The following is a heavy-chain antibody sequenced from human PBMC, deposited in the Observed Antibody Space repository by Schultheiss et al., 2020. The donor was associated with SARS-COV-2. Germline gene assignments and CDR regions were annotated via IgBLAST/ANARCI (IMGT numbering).Heavy chain of an antibody. CDR2: IKSKTDGGTT. Sequence: GSLRLSCAASGFTFSNAWMSWVRQAPGKGLEWVGRIKSKTDGGTTDYAAPVKGRFTISRDDSKNTLYLQMNSLRAEDTAVYYCAHLGATRRLIDAFDIWGQGTMVTVSS. J-gene: IGHJ3*02. V-gene: IGHV3-15*01. CDR1: GFTFSNAW. D-gene: IGHD1-26*01. CDR3: AHLGATRRLIDAFDI.